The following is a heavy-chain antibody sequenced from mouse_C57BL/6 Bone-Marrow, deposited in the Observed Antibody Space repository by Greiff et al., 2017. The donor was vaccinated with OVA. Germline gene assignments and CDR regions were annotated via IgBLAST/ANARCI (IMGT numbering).Heavy chain of an antibody. CDR1: GYTFTSYW. D-gene: IGHD1-1*01. V-gene: IGHV1-59*01. CDR3: ARGYYYGYAMDY. J-gene: IGHJ4*01. Sequence: QVQLQQPGAELVRPGTSVKLSCKASGYTFTSYWMHWVKQRPGQGLEWIGVIDPSDSYTNYNQKFKGKATLTVDTSSSTAYMQIRSLTSEDSAVYYCARGYYYGYAMDYWGQGTSVTVSS. CDR2: IDPSDSYT.